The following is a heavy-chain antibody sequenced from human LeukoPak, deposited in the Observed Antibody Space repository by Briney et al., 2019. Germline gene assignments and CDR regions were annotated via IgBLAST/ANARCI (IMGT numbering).Heavy chain of an antibody. J-gene: IGHJ4*02. CDR2: IYSSGST. Sequence: SETLSLTCTVSGGSMNNYYWNCIRQPAGKGLEWIGHIYSSGSTNYNPSLKSRVTMSIDTSKNQFFLKLSSVTAAATAVYYVAGRTQHWGQGTLVTVSS. D-gene: IGHD3-10*01. CDR3: AGRTQH. CDR1: GGSMNNYY. V-gene: IGHV4-4*07.